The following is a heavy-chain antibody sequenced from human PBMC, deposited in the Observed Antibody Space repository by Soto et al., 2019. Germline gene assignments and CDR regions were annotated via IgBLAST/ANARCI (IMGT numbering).Heavy chain of an antibody. CDR3: ARDGYSSGWYAGHYYYYGMDV. CDR1: GFTFSSYG. Sequence: LRLSCAASGFTFSSYGMHWVRQAPGRGLEWVAAIWYDGSNKYYADSVKGRFTISRDNSKNTLYLQMNSLRAEDTAVYYCARDGYSSGWYAGHYYYYGMDVWGQGTTVTVSS. D-gene: IGHD6-19*01. V-gene: IGHV3-33*01. J-gene: IGHJ6*02. CDR2: IWYDGSNK.